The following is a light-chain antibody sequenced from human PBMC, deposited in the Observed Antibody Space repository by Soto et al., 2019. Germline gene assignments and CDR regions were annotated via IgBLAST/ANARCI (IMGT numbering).Light chain of an antibody. CDR2: GAS. J-gene: IGKJ3*01. Sequence: EIVLTQSPGTLSLSPGERATLSCRASQSVSNNYLAWYQQKPGQAPRLLIYGASNRATGIPDRFSGSGSGTDFTLTISSLEPEDIAVYYCQQRANGVTFGPGTKVDIK. V-gene: IGKV3D-20*02. CDR3: QQRANGVT. CDR1: QSVSNNY.